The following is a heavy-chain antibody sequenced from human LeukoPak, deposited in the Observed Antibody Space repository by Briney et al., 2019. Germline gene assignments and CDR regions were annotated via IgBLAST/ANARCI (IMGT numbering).Heavy chain of an antibody. CDR1: GGSFSGYY. V-gene: IGHV4-34*01. CDR2: INHSGST. J-gene: IGHJ4*02. D-gene: IGHD1-26*01. Sequence: SETQSLTCAVYGGSFSGYYWSWIRQPPGKGLEWIGEINHSGSTNYNPSLKSRVTISVDTSKNQFSLKLSSVTAADTAVYYCARGEVGANYYFDYWAREPWSPSPQ. CDR3: ARGEVGANYYFDY.